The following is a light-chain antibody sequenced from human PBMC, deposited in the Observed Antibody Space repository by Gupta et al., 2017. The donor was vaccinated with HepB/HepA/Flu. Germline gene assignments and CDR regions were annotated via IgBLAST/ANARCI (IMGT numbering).Light chain of an antibody. CDR2: RNN. CDR1: SSNIGINY. V-gene: IGLV1-47*01. Sequence: QSVLTPPPSASGTPGQRVTISCSGSSSNIGINYVYWYQQFPGTAPKLLIYRNNQRPSGVPDRFSGSKSGTSASLAISGLRSDDEADYYCATWDDSLSGYVFGNGTNVTVL. CDR3: ATWDDSLSGYV. J-gene: IGLJ1*01.